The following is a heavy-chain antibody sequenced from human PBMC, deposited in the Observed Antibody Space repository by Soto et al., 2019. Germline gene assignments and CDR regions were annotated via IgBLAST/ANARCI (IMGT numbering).Heavy chain of an antibody. J-gene: IGHJ4*02. D-gene: IGHD3-3*01. CDR2: IYYSGST. CDR3: ARESDFRVDIIYFDY. Sequence: SETLSLTCTVSGGSISSGGYYWSWIRQHPGKGLEWIGYIYYSGSTYYNPSLKSRVTISVDTSKNQFSLKLSSVTAADTAVYYCARESDFRVDIIYFDYWGQGTLVTVSS. V-gene: IGHV4-31*03. CDR1: GGSISSGGYY.